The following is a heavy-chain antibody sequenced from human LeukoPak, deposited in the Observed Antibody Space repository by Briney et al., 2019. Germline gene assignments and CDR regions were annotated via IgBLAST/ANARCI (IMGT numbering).Heavy chain of an antibody. CDR1: GGSINNYY. Sequence: SETLSLTCIVSGGSINNYYWTWVRQPPGKGLEWIGYVYHTGNTNFNPSLESRVTISIDTSNNQFSLKVTSVTAADTAVYYCANMYGRDSGYYYYYYMDVWGKGTTVTVSS. D-gene: IGHD4-23*01. J-gene: IGHJ6*03. CDR2: VYHTGNT. CDR3: ANMYGRDSGYYYYYYMDV. V-gene: IGHV4-59*08.